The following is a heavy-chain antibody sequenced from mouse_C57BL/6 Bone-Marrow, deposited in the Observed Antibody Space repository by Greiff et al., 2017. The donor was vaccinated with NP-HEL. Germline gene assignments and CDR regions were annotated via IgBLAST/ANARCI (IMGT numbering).Heavy chain of an antibody. CDR3: IYGSSYDYYAMDY. V-gene: IGHV14-4*01. CDR1: GFNIKDDY. CDR2: IDPENGDT. D-gene: IGHD1-1*01. Sequence: VQLQQSGAELVRPGASVKLSCTASGFNIKDDYMHWVKQRPEQGLEWIGWIDPENGDTEYDSKFQGKATITADISSNTAYLQLSSLTSEDTAVYYCIYGSSYDYYAMDYWGQGTSVTVSS. J-gene: IGHJ4*01.